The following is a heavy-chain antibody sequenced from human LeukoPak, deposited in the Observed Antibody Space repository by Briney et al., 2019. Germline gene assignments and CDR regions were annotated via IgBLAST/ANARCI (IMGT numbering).Heavy chain of an antibody. D-gene: IGHD3-22*01. CDR2: ISYDGSNK. CDR1: GFTFSSYA. J-gene: IGHJ4*02. Sequence: GGSLRFSCAASGFTFSSYAMHWVRQAPGKGLEWVAVISYDGSNKYYADSVKGRFTISRDNSKNTLYLQMNSLRAEDTAVYYCARGEHPITMIVVVITPAFDYWGQGTLVTVSS. CDR3: ARGEHPITMIVVVITPAFDY. V-gene: IGHV3-30-3*01.